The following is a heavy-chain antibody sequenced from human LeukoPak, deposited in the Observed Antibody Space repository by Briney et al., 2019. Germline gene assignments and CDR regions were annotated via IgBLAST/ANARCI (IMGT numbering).Heavy chain of an antibody. J-gene: IGHJ6*02. CDR2: TNPNSGNT. Sequence: ASVKVSCKASGYTFTSYDINWVRRATGQGLEWMGWTNPNSGNTGYAQKFQGRVTMTRNTSISTAYMELSSLRSEDTAVYYCARDRAPYGDYDGIYYNYGMDVWGQGTTVTVSS. D-gene: IGHD4-17*01. V-gene: IGHV1-8*01. CDR1: GYTFTSYD. CDR3: ARDRAPYGDYDGIYYNYGMDV.